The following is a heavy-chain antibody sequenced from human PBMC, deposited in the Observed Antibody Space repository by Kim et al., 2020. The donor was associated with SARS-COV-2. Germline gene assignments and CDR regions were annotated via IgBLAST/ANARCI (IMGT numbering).Heavy chain of an antibody. Sequence: SETLSLTCTVSGGSISSSSYYWGWIRQPPGKGLEWIGSIYYSGSTYYNPSLKSRVTISVDTSKNQFSLKLSSVTAADTAVYYCARDQVVRGKHDAFDIWGQGTMVTVSS. CDR2: IYYSGST. CDR1: GGSISSSSYY. V-gene: IGHV4-39*07. J-gene: IGHJ3*02. D-gene: IGHD3-10*01. CDR3: ARDQVVRGKHDAFDI.